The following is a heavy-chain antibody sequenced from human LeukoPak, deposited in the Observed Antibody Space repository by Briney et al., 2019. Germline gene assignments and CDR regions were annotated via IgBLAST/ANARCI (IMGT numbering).Heavy chain of an antibody. J-gene: IGHJ4*02. D-gene: IGHD2-15*01. CDR3: AISSGGSCYQ. Sequence: GGSLRLSCAASGFIFSSYSMNWVRQAPGKGLEWVSSISSSSNYIYYAGSVKGRFTFSRDNAKNSLYLQMSSLRAEDTAVYYCAISSGGSCYQWGQGTLVTVSS. CDR1: GFIFSSYS. V-gene: IGHV3-21*01. CDR2: ISSSSNYI.